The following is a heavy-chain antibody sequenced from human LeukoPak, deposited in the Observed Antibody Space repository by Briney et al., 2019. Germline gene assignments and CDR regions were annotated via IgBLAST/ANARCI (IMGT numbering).Heavy chain of an antibody. D-gene: IGHD3-10*01. J-gene: IGHJ6*02. CDR2: IYYSGST. V-gene: IGHV4-59*08. CDR1: GGSISSYY. CDR3: ARRSYGSASPLRMDV. Sequence: PSETLSLTCTVSGGSISSYYWTWIRQPPGNGLEWIGYIYYSGSTNYNPSLKSRVTISVDTSKNQFSLKLSSVTAADTAVYYCARRSYGSASPLRMDVWGQGTTVTVSS.